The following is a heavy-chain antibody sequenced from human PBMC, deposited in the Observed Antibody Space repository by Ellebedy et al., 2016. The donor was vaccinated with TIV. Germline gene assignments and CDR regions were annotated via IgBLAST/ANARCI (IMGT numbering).Heavy chain of an antibody. J-gene: IGHJ4*02. V-gene: IGHV2-5*02. D-gene: IGHD2-15*01. CDR1: GFSLSTSGVA. CDR2: FYWDDDK. Sequence: SGPTLVQPTQTLTLTCNFSGFSLSTSGVAVGWIRQPPGEALEWLALFYWDDDKRYSPSLKSRLTITKDTPKNQVVLTMTNMDPVDTATYYCAHGKVPDIAFPYWGQGTLVTVSS. CDR3: AHGKVPDIAFPY.